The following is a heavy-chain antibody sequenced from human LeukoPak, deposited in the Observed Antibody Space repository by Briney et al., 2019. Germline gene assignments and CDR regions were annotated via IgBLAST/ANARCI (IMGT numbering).Heavy chain of an antibody. V-gene: IGHV3-53*01. CDR3: ARYTHSSGFDY. CDR1: GLIVSSNY. CDR2: IYSGGST. Sequence: GGSLRLSCAASGLIVSSNYMSWVRQAPGKGLEWVSVIYSGGSTYYADSVKGRFTISRDNSKNTLYLQMDSLRAEDTAVYYCARYTHSSGFDYWGQGTLVTVSS. D-gene: IGHD6-19*01. J-gene: IGHJ4*02.